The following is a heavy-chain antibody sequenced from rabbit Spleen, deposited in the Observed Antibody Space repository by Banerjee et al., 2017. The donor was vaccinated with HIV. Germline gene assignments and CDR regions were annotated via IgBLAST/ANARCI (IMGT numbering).Heavy chain of an antibody. Sequence: QEQLVESGGGLVQPGGSLKLSCKASGFDFSNYGVSWVRQAPGKGLEWIGDIYPVFGITNYANWVKGRFTISSDNAQNTVDLQINSLTAADTATYFCARDYNSGWDLWGQGTLVTVS. D-gene: IGHD4-1*01. J-gene: IGHJ6*01. V-gene: IGHV1S47*01. CDR1: GFDFSNYG. CDR2: IYPVFGIT. CDR3: ARDYNSGWDL.